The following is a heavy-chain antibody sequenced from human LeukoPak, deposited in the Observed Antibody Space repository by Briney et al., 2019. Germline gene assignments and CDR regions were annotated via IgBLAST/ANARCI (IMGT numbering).Heavy chain of an antibody. V-gene: IGHV3-7*01. CDR1: GFSLSGYW. Sequence: GGSLRLSCAASGFSLSGYWMIWVRQAPGKGLEWVARLHADGVEQNYVDSVTGRFTMSRDNAKNSLDLQMNSLRVEDTAVYYCARVLGVGARNFDYWGQGTLVTVSS. CDR2: LHADGVEQ. CDR3: ARVLGVGARNFDY. J-gene: IGHJ4*02. D-gene: IGHD1-26*01.